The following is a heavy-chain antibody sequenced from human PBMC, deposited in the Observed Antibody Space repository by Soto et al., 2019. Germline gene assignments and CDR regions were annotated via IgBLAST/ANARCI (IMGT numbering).Heavy chain of an antibody. CDR1: GDSISSRIYY. V-gene: IGHV4-39*01. Sequence: QLQLQESGPGLVKPSETLSLTCSVSGDSISSRIYYWSWVRQPPGKGLEWIGRIYYTRSTYFNPSPTRSVTMSVATSKNQFSLKVRSVNAADTAVYYCASERVAVGVSPPFDSWGKGILVTVSS. CDR2: IYYTRST. D-gene: IGHD6-19*01. CDR3: ASERVAVGVSPPFDS. J-gene: IGHJ4*02.